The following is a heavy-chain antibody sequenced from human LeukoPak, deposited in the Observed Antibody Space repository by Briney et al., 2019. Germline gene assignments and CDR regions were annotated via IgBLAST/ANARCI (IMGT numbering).Heavy chain of an antibody. J-gene: IGHJ4*02. CDR1: GYTFTSYG. CDR2: ISAYNGNT. V-gene: IGHV1-18*01. CDR3: ARVEGSASMVRGVIRYFDY. Sequence: RASVKVSCKASGYTFTSYGISWVRQSPGQGLEWMGWISAYNGNTNYAQKLQGRVTMTTDTSTSTAYMELRSLTSDDTAVYYCARVEGSASMVRGVIRYFDYWGQGTLVTVSS. D-gene: IGHD3-10*01.